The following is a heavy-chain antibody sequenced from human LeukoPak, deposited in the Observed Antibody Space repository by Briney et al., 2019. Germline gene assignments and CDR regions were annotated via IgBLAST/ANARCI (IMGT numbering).Heavy chain of an antibody. V-gene: IGHV1-8*01. CDR3: ARLTSIAARRGKNWFDP. CDR2: MNPNSGNT. D-gene: IGHD6-6*01. J-gene: IGHJ5*02. Sequence: ASVKVSCKASGYTFTSYDINWVRQATGQGREWMGWMNPNSGNTGYAQKFQGRVTITRNTSISTAYMELSSLRSEDTAVYYCARLTSIAARRGKNWFDPWGQGTLVTVSS. CDR1: GYTFTSYD.